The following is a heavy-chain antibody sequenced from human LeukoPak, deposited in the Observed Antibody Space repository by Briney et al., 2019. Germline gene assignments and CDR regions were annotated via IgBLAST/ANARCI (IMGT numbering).Heavy chain of an antibody. V-gene: IGHV4-4*02. CDR1: GGCISSSNW. CDR3: ARGSRGSGGVGYFQH. CDR2: IYHSGCT. Sequence: PSETLSLTCAVSGGCISSSNWWSWVRQHPGKGLEWMGEIYHSGCTNYNPSLKSRVTISVDKSKTQFSLKLSSVTAADTAVYYCARGSRGSGGVGYFQHWGQGTLVTVSS. J-gene: IGHJ1*01. D-gene: IGHD4-23*01.